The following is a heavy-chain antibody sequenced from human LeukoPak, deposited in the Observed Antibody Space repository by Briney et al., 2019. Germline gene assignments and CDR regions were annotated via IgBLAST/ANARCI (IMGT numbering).Heavy chain of an antibody. CDR2: IYYSGST. CDR1: GGSISSYY. CDR3: ASDPYGSGSPDI. V-gene: IGHV4-59*01. D-gene: IGHD3-10*01. Sequence: PSETLSLTCTVSGGSISSYYWSWIRQPPGKGLEWIGYIYYSGSTNYNPSLKSRVTISVDTSKNQVSLKLSSVTAADTAVYYCASDPYGSGSPDIWGQGTMVTVSS. J-gene: IGHJ3*02.